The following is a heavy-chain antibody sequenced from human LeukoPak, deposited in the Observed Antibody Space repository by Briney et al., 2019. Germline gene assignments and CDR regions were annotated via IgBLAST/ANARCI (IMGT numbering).Heavy chain of an antibody. D-gene: IGHD1-26*01. V-gene: IGHV3-11*04. CDR2: ITGSGSTK. CDR3: ARVRGSYSIGY. J-gene: IGHJ4*02. CDR1: GFTFSDYY. Sequence: GGSLRLSCAASGFTFSDYYMSWIRQAAGKGLEWVSHITGSGSTKYYADSVKGRFTISRDNAKNSLYLQMNSLRAEDTAVYYCARVRGSYSIGYWGQGTPVTVSS.